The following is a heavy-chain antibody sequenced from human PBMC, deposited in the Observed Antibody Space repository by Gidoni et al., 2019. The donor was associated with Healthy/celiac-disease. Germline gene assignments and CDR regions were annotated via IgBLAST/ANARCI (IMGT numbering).Heavy chain of an antibody. V-gene: IGHV1-3*01. D-gene: IGHD3-22*01. CDR2: INAGNGNT. J-gene: IGHJ5*02. CDR1: GYTFTSSA. Sequence: QVQLVQSGAEVKKPGASVKVSCKASGYTFTSSAMHWVRQAPGQRLEWMGWINAGNGNTKYSQKFQGRVTITRDTSASTAYMELSSLRSEDTAVYYCARDLWIPPGDSSGYYTRGGFDPWGQGTLVTVSS. CDR3: ARDLWIPPGDSSGYYTRGGFDP.